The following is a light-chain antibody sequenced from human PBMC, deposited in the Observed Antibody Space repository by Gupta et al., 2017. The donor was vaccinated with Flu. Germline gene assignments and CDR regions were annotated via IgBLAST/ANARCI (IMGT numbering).Light chain of an antibody. CDR3: QQLNSYPT. J-gene: IGKJ1*01. CDR2: APS. Sequence: PSFLSASVGDRVTITCRASQVIRSYLAWYQQKPGKAPKLLIYAPSTLQSGVPSRFSDSGSGTEFTLTISSLQPEDFATYYCQQLNSYPTFGQGTKVEIK. V-gene: IGKV1-9*01. CDR1: QVIRSY.